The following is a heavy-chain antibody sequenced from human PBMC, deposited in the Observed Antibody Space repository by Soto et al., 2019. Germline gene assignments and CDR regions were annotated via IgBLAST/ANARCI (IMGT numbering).Heavy chain of an antibody. CDR1: GFTFSSFG. D-gene: IGHD6-19*01. J-gene: IGHJ4*02. CDR2: ISYDGSKK. Sequence: QVQLVESGGGVVQPGRSLRLSCAASGFTFSSFGMHWVRQVPGKGLEWVALISYDGSKKYYADSVKGRFTISRDKSKNTRYLQMNSLRVEDTAVYYCAKDRGWSSADLDYWGQGTLVTVSS. V-gene: IGHV3-30*18. CDR3: AKDRGWSSADLDY.